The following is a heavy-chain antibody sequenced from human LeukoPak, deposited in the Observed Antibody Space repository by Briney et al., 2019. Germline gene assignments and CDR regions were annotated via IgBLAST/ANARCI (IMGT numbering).Heavy chain of an antibody. V-gene: IGHV4-61*02. CDR1: GGSISSGSYY. D-gene: IGHD3-22*01. CDR3: SAEPQDYYDSSGYSDY. Sequence: SQTLSLTCTVSGGSISSGSYYWSRIRQPAEKGLEWIGRIYTSGSTNYNPSLKSRVTISVDTSKNQFSLKLSSVTAADTAVYYCSAEPQDYYDSSGYSDYWGQGTLVTVSS. J-gene: IGHJ4*02. CDR2: IYTSGST.